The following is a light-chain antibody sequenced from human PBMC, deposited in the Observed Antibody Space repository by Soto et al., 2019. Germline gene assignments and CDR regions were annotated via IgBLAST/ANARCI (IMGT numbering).Light chain of an antibody. Sequence: DIQMTQYPSTLSASVGDRVTITCRASQSISSWLAWYQQKPGKAPKILIYDASNLESGVPSRFSGSGSGTEFTLTISSLQPDDFATYYCQQYNSYSWTFGQGTKVDIK. J-gene: IGKJ1*01. CDR2: DAS. CDR1: QSISSW. V-gene: IGKV1-5*01. CDR3: QQYNSYSWT.